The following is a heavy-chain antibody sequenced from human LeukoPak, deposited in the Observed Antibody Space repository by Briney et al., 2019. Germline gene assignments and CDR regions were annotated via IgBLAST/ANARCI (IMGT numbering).Heavy chain of an antibody. CDR3: ARGYGDFWSGSYGD. CDR1: GGSFSGYY. Sequence: KPSETLSLTCAVYGGSFSGYYWSWIRQPPGKGLEWIGEINHSGSTNYNPSLKSRVTISVDTSKNQFSLKLSSVTAADTAVYYCARGYGDFWSGSYGDWGQGTLVTASS. V-gene: IGHV4-34*01. D-gene: IGHD3-3*01. CDR2: INHSGST. J-gene: IGHJ4*02.